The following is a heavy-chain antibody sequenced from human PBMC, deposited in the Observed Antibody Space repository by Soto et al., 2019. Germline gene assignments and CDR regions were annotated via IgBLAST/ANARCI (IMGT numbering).Heavy chain of an antibody. Sequence: QVQLEEFGGGVVQPGRSLRLSCAASGFSFSTYAMHWVRQAPGKGLEWVAVISTNANDKYHADSVKGRFTISRDNFQNTLYLQMNNLRAEDTAIYFCAKDMKIGPAGYYFDYWGQGTLVAVSS. V-gene: IGHV3-30*18. CDR2: ISTNANDK. CDR3: AKDMKIGPAGYYFDY. CDR1: GFSFSTYA. J-gene: IGHJ4*02. D-gene: IGHD2-2*01.